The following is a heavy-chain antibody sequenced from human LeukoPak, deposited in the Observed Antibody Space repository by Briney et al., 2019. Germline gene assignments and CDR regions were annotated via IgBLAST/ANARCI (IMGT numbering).Heavy chain of an antibody. CDR1: GGTFSSYA. V-gene: IGHV1-69*05. CDR3: ARDREMATIGHGAFDI. CDR2: IIPIFGTA. D-gene: IGHD5-24*01. Sequence: SVKVSCKASGGTFSSYAISWVRQAPGQGLEWMGRIIPIFGTANYAQKFQGRVMITTDESTSTAYMELSSRRSEDTAVYYCARDREMATIGHGAFDIWGQGTVVTVSS. J-gene: IGHJ3*02.